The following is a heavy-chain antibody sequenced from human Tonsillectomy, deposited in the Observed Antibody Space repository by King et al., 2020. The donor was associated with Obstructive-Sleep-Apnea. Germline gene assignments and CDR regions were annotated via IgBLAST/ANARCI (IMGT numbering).Heavy chain of an antibody. CDR1: GFTFDDYA. J-gene: IGHJ4*02. Sequence: VQLVESGGGLVQPGRSLRLSCAASGFTFDDYAMHWVRQPPGKGLEWVSGISWNSGDLGYAESVKGRFTISRDNAKNSLYLQMNSLRSEDTALYYCAKAGSSLGKNYQFDFWGRGTLVTVSS. CDR3: AKAGSSLGKNYQFDF. V-gene: IGHV3-9*01. D-gene: IGHD1-7*01. CDR2: ISWNSGDL.